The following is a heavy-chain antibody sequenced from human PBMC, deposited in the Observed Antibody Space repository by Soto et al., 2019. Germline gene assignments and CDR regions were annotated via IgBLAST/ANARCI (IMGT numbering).Heavy chain of an antibody. CDR3: ARDLWGYCGTDCYPLDI. CDR2: MYKTGST. CDR1: DGSISGYY. D-gene: IGHD2-21*02. J-gene: IGHJ6*02. V-gene: IGHV4-59*01. Sequence: TSQTLSLTCTVFDGSISGYYWSRIRQTPGKGLEWIGYMYKTGSTVYNPSFKSRVTISVDTSKNQFSLKLNSVTAADTAVYYCARDLWGYCGTDCYPLDIWGQGTTVTVSS.